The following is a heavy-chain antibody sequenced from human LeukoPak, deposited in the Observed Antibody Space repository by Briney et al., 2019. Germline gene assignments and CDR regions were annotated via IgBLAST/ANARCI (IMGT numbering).Heavy chain of an antibody. V-gene: IGHV5-51*01. Sequence: GGALQISCKGSGFNFTSYWIGWVRQVPGKGLEWMGIIYPGDSDTRYSPSFQGQVTISADKSISTAYLQWSSLKASDTAMYYCARFERRYSSNYWGQGTLVTVSS. CDR3: ARFERRYSSNY. J-gene: IGHJ4*02. CDR2: IYPGDSDT. CDR1: GFNFTSYW. D-gene: IGHD5-18*01.